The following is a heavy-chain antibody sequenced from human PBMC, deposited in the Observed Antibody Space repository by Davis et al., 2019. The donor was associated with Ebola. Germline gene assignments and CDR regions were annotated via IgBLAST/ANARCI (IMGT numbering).Heavy chain of an antibody. Sequence: AASVKVSCKASGGTFSSYAISWVRQAPGQGLEWMGGIIPIFGTANYSQKFQGRVTITADKSTSTAYMELSSLRSEDTAVYYCARDYLRYGMDVWGQGTTVTVSS. CDR3: ARDYLRYGMDV. CDR1: GGTFSSYA. CDR2: IIPIFGTA. V-gene: IGHV1-69*06. J-gene: IGHJ6*02.